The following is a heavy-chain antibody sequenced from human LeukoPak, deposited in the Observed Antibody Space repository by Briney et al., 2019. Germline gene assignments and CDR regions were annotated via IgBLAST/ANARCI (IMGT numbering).Heavy chain of an antibody. J-gene: IGHJ4*02. CDR3: ATGLSGRSYYRDNLDY. CDR1: GYTLTELS. Sequence: ASVKVSCKVSGYTLTELSMHWVRQAPGKGLEWMGGFDPEDGETIYAQKFQGRVTMTEDTSTDTAYMELSSLRSEDTAVYYCATGLSGRSYYRDNLDYWGQGTLVTVSS. V-gene: IGHV1-24*01. CDR2: FDPEDGET. D-gene: IGHD1-26*01.